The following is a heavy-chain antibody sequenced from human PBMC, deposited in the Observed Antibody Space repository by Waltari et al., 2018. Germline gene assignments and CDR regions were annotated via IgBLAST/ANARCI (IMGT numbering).Heavy chain of an antibody. CDR1: GFLFSSYE. CDR3: VRGGHFDWSPIDY. V-gene: IGHV3-48*03. Sequence: EVQLVESGGGLAQPGGSLRLSCVASGFLFSSYEMNWVRQAPGKGLEWISYIGGTTHYADSVKGRFTISRDNVNNTVFLQMNSLRAEDTAVYYCVRGGHFDWSPIDYWGQGTPVTVSS. CDR2: IGGTT. J-gene: IGHJ4*02. D-gene: IGHD3-9*01.